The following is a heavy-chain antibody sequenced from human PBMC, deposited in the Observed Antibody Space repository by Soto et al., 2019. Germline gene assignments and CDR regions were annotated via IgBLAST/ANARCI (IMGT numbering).Heavy chain of an antibody. CDR2: INPNSGDT. CDR3: AREATTFLDY. J-gene: IGHJ4*02. V-gene: IGHV1-2*04. CDR1: GYTFTAGYY. Sequence: ASVKVSCKASGYTFTAGYYIHWVRRAPGQGLEWMGWINPNSGDTNYAQKFQDWVTMTRDTSISTAYMELSRLRSDDTAMYFCAREATTFLDYWGQGPLVTVSS. D-gene: IGHD4-4*01.